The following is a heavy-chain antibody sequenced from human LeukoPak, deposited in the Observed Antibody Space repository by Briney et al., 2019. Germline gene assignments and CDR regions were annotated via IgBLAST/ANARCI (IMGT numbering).Heavy chain of an antibody. CDR1: GGSFSAYY. V-gene: IGHV4-34*01. J-gene: IGHJ4*02. CDR2: INHSGST. CDR3: ARIWYYYDSRGYQTPIDY. D-gene: IGHD3-22*01. Sequence: PSETLSLTCAVYGGSFSAYYWSWIRQPPGKGLEWIGEINHSGSTNYNPSLKSRVTISVDTSKNQFSLKLSSVTAADTAVYYCARIWYYYDSRGYQTPIDYWGQGTLVTVSS.